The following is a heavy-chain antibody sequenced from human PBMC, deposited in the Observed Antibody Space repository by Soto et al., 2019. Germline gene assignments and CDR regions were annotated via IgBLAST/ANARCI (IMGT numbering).Heavy chain of an antibody. CDR1: GFTFSNHA. CDR2: ISYDGSKK. V-gene: IGHV3-30*04. J-gene: IGHJ6*02. D-gene: IGHD1-7*01. Sequence: VGSLRLSCAASGFTFSNHAMHWVRLAPGKGLEWVSLISYDGSKKYYADSVKGRFTVSRDNSKETLSLQMNSLRDEDTAVYYCARDDAELELQFYYYQGMDLWGRGTTVTVSS. CDR3: ARDDAELELQFYYYQGMDL.